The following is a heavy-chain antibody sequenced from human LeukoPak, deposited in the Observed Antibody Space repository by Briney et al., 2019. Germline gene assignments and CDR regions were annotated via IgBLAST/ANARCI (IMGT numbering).Heavy chain of an antibody. CDR1: GFTFTSSA. Sequence: GTSVKVSCKASGFTFTSSAVQWVRQARGQRLEWIGWIVVGSGNTNYAQKFQERVTITRDMSTSTAYMELSSLRSEDTAVYYCARGRVYYDSSGYPELDYWGQGTLVTVSS. CDR2: IVVGSGNT. V-gene: IGHV1-58*01. J-gene: IGHJ4*02. D-gene: IGHD3-22*01. CDR3: ARGRVYYDSSGYPELDY.